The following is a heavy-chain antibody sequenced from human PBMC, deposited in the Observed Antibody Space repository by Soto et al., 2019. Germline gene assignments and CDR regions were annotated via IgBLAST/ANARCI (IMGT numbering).Heavy chain of an antibody. CDR2: IYYSGST. V-gene: IGHV4-59*01. D-gene: IGHD3-9*01. Sequence: PSETLSLTCTVSGGSISSYYWSWIRQPPGKKLEWIGYIYYSGSTNYNPSLKSRVTISVDTSKNQFSLKLSSVSAADTAVYYCARERYDILTGYYMDWGQGTLVTVSS. J-gene: IGHJ4*02. CDR3: ARERYDILTGYYMD. CDR1: GGSISSYY.